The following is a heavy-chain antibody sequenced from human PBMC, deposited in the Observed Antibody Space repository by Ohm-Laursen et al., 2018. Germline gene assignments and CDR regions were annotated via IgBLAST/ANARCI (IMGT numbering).Heavy chain of an antibody. Sequence: SLRLSCTASGFSVSNNYLIWVRQAPGKGLEWVSLIYSGGGTHYADSVKGRFSISRDNSKNTVYLQMNSLRVEDTAVYYCARGIVRGVTGPDYWGQGTLVTVSP. CDR3: ARGIVRGVTGPDY. V-gene: IGHV3-66*01. CDR2: IYSGGGT. J-gene: IGHJ4*02. CDR1: GFSVSNNY. D-gene: IGHD1-14*01.